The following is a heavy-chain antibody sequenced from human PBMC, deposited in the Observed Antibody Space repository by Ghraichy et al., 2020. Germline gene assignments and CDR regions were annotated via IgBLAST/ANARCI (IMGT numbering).Heavy chain of an antibody. Sequence: GGSLRLSCTASGFTFGDYAMSWVRQAPGKGLEWVGFIRSKAYGGTTEYAASVKGRFTISRDDSKSIAYLQMNSLKTEDTAVYYCTRGLGYCSGGSCAGYYYGMDVWGQGTTVTVSS. J-gene: IGHJ6*02. CDR1: GFTFGDYA. V-gene: IGHV3-49*04. CDR2: IRSKAYGGTT. CDR3: TRGLGYCSGGSCAGYYYGMDV. D-gene: IGHD2-15*01.